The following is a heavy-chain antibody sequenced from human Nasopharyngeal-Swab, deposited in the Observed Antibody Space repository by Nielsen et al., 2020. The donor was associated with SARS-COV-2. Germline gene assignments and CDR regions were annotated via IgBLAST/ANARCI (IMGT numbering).Heavy chain of an antibody. CDR2: ISHTGNT. D-gene: IGHD3-22*01. J-gene: IGHJ4*02. CDR1: GFTFSYIS. V-gene: IGHV3-23*01. CDR3: AQDYIEEVYLDSRSYFPFDH. Sequence: GESLKISCAASGFTFSYISMKWVRQAPGQGPEWVATISHTGNTHYADSVTGRFTISRDNSKDTLYLQMNSLRVEDTAVYYCAQDYIEEVYLDSRSYFPFDHWGQGTLVTVSS.